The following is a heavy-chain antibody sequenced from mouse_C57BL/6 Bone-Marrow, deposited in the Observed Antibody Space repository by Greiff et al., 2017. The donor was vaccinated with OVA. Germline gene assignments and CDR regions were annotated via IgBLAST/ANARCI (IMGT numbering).Heavy chain of an antibody. V-gene: IGHV5-4*01. CDR2: ISDSGSYT. CDR1: GFTFSSYA. J-gene: IGHJ2*01. CDR3: ARDPSTAQATGYYCGY. Sequence: EVMLVESGGGLVKPGGSLKLSCAASGFTFSSYAMSWVRQTPEKRLEWVATISDSGSYTYYPDNVKGRVTISGDNAKNKLYLQMSHLKSEDTAMSYCARDPSTAQATGYYCGYWGQVTTLTVS. D-gene: IGHD3-2*02.